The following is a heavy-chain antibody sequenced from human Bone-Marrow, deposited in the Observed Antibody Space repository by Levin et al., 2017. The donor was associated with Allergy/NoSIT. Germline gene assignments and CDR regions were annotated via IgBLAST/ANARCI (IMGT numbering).Heavy chain of an antibody. V-gene: IGHV3-9*01. Sequence: GGSLRLSCAASGFTFDDYAMHWVRQAPGKGLEWVSGISWNSGSIGYADSVKGRFTISRDNAKNSLYLQMNSLRAEDTALYYCAKGGSSWAPADPDYWGQGTLVTVSS. D-gene: IGHD6-13*01. CDR3: AKGGSSWAPADPDY. CDR2: ISWNSGSI. CDR1: GFTFDDYA. J-gene: IGHJ4*02.